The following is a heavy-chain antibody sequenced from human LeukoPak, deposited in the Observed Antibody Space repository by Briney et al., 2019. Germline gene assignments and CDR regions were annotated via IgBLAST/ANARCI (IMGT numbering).Heavy chain of an antibody. V-gene: IGHV4-39*01. CDR3: ARHNPYYYDSSGVWR. D-gene: IGHD3-22*01. J-gene: IGHJ4*02. CDR1: GGSISSSSYY. CDR2: IYYSGST. Sequence: SETLSLTCTVSGGSISSSSYYWGWIRQPPGTGLEWIGSIYYSGSTYYNPSLKSRVTISVDTSKNQFSLKLSSVTAADTAVYYCARHNPYYYDSSGVWRWGQGTLVAVSS.